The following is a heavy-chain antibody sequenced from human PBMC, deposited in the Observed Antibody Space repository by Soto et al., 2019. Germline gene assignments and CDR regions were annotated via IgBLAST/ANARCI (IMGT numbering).Heavy chain of an antibody. CDR1: GGSISSSSYY. Sequence: SETLSLTCTVSGGSISSSSYYWGWIRQPPGKGLEWIGSIYYSGSTYYNPSLKSRVTISVDTSKNQFSLKLSSVTAADTAVYYCARLLRHYGSGRTDYWGQGTLVTVSS. CDR2: IYYSGST. D-gene: IGHD3-10*01. J-gene: IGHJ4*02. V-gene: IGHV4-39*01. CDR3: ARLLRHYGSGRTDY.